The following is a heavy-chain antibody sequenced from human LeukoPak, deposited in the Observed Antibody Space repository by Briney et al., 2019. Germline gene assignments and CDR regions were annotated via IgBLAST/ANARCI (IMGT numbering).Heavy chain of an antibody. CDR2: VKQDGSDK. CDR3: ARDSSIAAAGSDY. CDR1: GFTFSSYW. J-gene: IGHJ4*02. V-gene: IGHV3-7*01. D-gene: IGHD6-13*01. Sequence: GASLRLSCAASGFTFSSYWMSWVRQHPGEGMEWVANVKQDGSDKYYVDSVKGRLTISRDNAKNSLSLQMSSLRAEDTAVYYCARDSSIAAAGSDYWGQGTLVTVSS.